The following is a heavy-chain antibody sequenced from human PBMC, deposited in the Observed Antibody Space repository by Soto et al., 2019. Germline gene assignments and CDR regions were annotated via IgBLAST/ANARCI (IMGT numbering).Heavy chain of an antibody. CDR2: ISYDGSNK. CDR1: GFTFNNYA. CDR3: AREGYSKAFDI. J-gene: IGHJ3*02. Sequence: ESGGGVVQPGRSLRLSCAASGFTFNNYAMHWVRQAPGKGLEWVAVISYDGSNKYYADSVKGRFTISRDNSKNTLYLQMNSLRAEDTAIYYCAREGYSKAFDIWGQGTMVTVSS. V-gene: IGHV3-30-3*01. D-gene: IGHD1-26*01.